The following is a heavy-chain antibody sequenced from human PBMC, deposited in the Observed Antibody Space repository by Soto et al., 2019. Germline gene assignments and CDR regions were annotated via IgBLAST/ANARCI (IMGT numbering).Heavy chain of an antibody. D-gene: IGHD6-13*01. Sequence: SETLSLTCTVSGGSISSSSYYWGWIRQPPGKGLEWIGSIYYSGSTYYNPSLKSRVTISVDTSKNQFSLKLSSVTAADTAVYYCATKGQQLTSFDYWGQGTLVTVSS. J-gene: IGHJ4*02. CDR3: ATKGQQLTSFDY. CDR1: GGSISSSSYY. CDR2: IYYSGST. V-gene: IGHV4-39*01.